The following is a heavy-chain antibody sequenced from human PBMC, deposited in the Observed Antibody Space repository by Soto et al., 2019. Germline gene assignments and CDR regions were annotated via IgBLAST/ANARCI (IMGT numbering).Heavy chain of an antibody. V-gene: IGHV4-31*03. CDR2: IYYCGTT. J-gene: IGHJ5*02. CDR1: VGSLSRGGDY. D-gene: IGHD3-16*01. Sequence: QVQLQESGPGLVKPSETLSLTCTVSVGSLSRGGDYWSWIRQHPGKGLEWIGYIYYCGTTYYNPSLKSRVTLEVDSSKHQLYLKLSSVTAADTAVYYCARDIYVCNSVVWFDHWGQGTLVTVSS. CDR3: ARDIYVCNSVVWFDH.